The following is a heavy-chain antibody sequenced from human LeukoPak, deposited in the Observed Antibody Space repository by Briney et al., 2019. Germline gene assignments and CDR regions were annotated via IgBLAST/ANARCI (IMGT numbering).Heavy chain of an antibody. Sequence: ASVRVSCKASGYTFTSYDINWVRQATEQGLEWMGWMNPNSGNTGYARKFQGRVTMTRNTSISTAYMELSSLRSEDTAVYYCARGLLRAARHAFDIWGQGTMVTVSS. CDR2: MNPNSGNT. CDR3: ARGLLRAARHAFDI. CDR1: GYTFTSYD. V-gene: IGHV1-8*01. D-gene: IGHD6-6*01. J-gene: IGHJ3*02.